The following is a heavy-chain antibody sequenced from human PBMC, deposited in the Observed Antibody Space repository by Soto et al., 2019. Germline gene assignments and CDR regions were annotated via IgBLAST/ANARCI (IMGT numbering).Heavy chain of an antibody. J-gene: IGHJ6*04. V-gene: IGHV1-18*01. CDR2: ISAYNGNT. D-gene: IGHD4-17*01. CDR3: ARDHLDYGDYGDPYYYYYYGMDV. CDR1: GYTFTSYG. Sequence: ASVKVSCKASGYTFTSYGISWVRQAPGQGLEWMGWISAYNGNTNYAQKPQGRVTMTTDTSTSTAYMELRSLRSDDTAVYYCARDHLDYGDYGDPYYYYYYGMDVWRKGHTV.